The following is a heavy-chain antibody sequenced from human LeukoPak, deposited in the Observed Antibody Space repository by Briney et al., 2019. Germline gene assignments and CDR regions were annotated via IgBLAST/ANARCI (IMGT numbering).Heavy chain of an antibody. CDR1: GFTFSSYW. CDR3: ATVRYLEF. Sequence: GGSLRLSCAASGFTFSSYWMSWVRQAPGKGLEWVANIKEDGSGKYYVDSLKGRFTISRDNAKKSLYLQMNSLRAEDTAVYYCATVRYLEFWGQGILVTVSS. CDR2: IKEDGSGK. V-gene: IGHV3-7*01. D-gene: IGHD3-3*01. J-gene: IGHJ4*02.